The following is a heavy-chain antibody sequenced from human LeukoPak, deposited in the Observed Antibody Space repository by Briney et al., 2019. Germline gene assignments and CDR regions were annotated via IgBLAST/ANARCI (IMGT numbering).Heavy chain of an antibody. CDR2: IIPILGIA. CDR3: VRETQAYCGGDCSEYWFDP. Sequence: SVKVSCKASGGTFSSYAISWVRQAPGQGLEWMGRIIPILGIANYAQKFQGRVTITADKSTSTAFMELSSLTSEDTAVYYCVRETQAYCGGDCSEYWFDPWGQGTLVTVSS. V-gene: IGHV1-69*04. D-gene: IGHD2-21*02. J-gene: IGHJ5*02. CDR1: GGTFSSYA.